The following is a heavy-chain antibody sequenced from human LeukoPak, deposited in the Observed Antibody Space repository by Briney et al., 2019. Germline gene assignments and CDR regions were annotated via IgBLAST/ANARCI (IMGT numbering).Heavy chain of an antibody. CDR2: IYPGESDT. CDR3: ARPANRGDAFDT. V-gene: IGHV5-51*01. Sequence: GESLKISCKGSGYSFTSYWIGWVRRMPGKGLEWLGIIYPGESDTRYSPSVQGQVTTSADNSITTAYLQWSSPRASDTAMYYCARPANRGDAFDTWGQGTMVTVSS. J-gene: IGHJ3*02. D-gene: IGHD2/OR15-2a*01. CDR1: GYSFTSYW.